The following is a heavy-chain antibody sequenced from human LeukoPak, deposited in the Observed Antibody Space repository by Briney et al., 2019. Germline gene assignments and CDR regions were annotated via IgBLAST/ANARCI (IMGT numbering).Heavy chain of an antibody. CDR2: ISSSGGST. Sequence: GGSLRLSCAASGFTFSSYALSWVRQAPGKGLGWVSAISSSGGSTYYADSVKGRFTISRDNSKNTLYLQMSSLRADDTAVYYCAKAGSYGPYRYYFDYWGQGTLVTVSS. CDR1: GFTFSSYA. V-gene: IGHV3-23*01. D-gene: IGHD5-18*01. J-gene: IGHJ4*02. CDR3: AKAGSYGPYRYYFDY.